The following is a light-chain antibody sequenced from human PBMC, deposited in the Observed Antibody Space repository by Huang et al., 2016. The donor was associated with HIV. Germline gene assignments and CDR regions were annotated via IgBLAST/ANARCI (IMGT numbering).Light chain of an antibody. Sequence: VMMSQSPATLAASPGERVTLSCGASQSVNTKLAWYQQKPGHPPRLLIYAASTRSTGVPARFAGSGSGTEFTLTIDSLQSDDFAVYYCQQYNKWPPEYTFGQGTRLEIK. CDR1: QSVNTK. CDR2: AAS. V-gene: IGKV3-15*01. J-gene: IGKJ2*01. CDR3: QQYNKWPPEYT.